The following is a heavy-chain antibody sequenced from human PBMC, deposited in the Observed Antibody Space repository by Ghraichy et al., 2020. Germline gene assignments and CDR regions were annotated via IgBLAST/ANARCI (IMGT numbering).Heavy chain of an antibody. CDR2: ISYDGSNK. Sequence: GESLNISCAASGFTFSSYAMHWVRQAPGKGLEWVAVISYDGSNKYYADSVKGRFTISRDNSKNTLYLQMNSLRAEDTAVYYCARTYYDILTGYYMGYYFDYWGQGTLVTVSS. J-gene: IGHJ4*02. CDR3: ARTYYDILTGYYMGYYFDY. V-gene: IGHV3-30-3*01. D-gene: IGHD3-9*01. CDR1: GFTFSSYA.